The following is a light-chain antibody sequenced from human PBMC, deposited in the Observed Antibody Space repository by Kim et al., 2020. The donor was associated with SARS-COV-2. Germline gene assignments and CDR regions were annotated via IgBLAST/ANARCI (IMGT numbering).Light chain of an antibody. CDR2: QDS. J-gene: IGLJ2*01. CDR3: QAWDTGTHVV. CDR1: KLGDKY. V-gene: IGLV3-1*01. Sequence: SPGQTASITCSGDKLGDKYACWYQQKPGQSPVLVIYQDSKRPSGIPERFSGSNSGNTATLTISGTQAMDEADYYCQAWDTGTHVVFGGGTQLTVL.